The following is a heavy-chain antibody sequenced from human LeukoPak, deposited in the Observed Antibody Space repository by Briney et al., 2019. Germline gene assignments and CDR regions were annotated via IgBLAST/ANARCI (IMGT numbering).Heavy chain of an antibody. J-gene: IGHJ4*02. CDR3: ARGYSALDY. D-gene: IGHD6-13*01. V-gene: IGHV3-48*02. Sequence: PGGSLRLSCAASGFTFDDYAMHWVRQAPGKGLEWVSYISSNSITIYYADSVKGRFTISRDSAKNSLYLQMNSLRDEDTAVYYCARGYSALDYWGQGTLVTVSS. CDR1: GFTFDDYA. CDR2: ISSNSITI.